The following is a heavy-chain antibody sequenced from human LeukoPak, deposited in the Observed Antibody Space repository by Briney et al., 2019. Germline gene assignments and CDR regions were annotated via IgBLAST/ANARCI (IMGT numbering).Heavy chain of an antibody. CDR2: IYYSGST. D-gene: IGHD2-15*01. V-gene: IGHV4-31*03. CDR1: GGSISSGGYY. J-gene: IGHJ4*02. CDR3: ARGLGGYCSGGSCYYFDY. Sequence: SETLSLTCTVSGGSISSGGYYWSWIRQHPGKGLEWIGYIYYSGSTYYNPSLKSRVTISVDTSKNQFSLKLSSVTAADTAVYYCARGLGGYCSGGSCYYFDYWGQGTLVTVSS.